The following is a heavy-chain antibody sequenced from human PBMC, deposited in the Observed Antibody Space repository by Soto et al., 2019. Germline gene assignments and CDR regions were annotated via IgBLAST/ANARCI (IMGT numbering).Heavy chain of an antibody. D-gene: IGHD4-17*01. Sequence: QVQLVQSGAEVKKPGASVKVSCKASGYTFTSYGISWVRQAPGQGLEWMGWISGYNGNTNYAQKLQGRVTMTTDTSTSTAYLELRSLRSDDSAVYYWARGARDYGDYSYYYYMDVCGKGTTVTVSS. V-gene: IGHV1-18*01. J-gene: IGHJ6*03. CDR3: ARGARDYGDYSYYYYMDV. CDR1: GYTFTSYG. CDR2: ISGYNGNT.